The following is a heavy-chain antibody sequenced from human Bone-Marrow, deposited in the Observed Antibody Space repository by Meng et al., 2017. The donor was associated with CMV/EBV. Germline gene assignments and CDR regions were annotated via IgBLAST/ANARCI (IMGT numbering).Heavy chain of an antibody. Sequence: FSSYAISLVRQSPGQGLEWMGGIIPIFGTANYAQKFQGRVTITTDESTSTAYMELSSLRSEDTAVYYCAIIRGVTMVRGVHNWFDPWGQGTLVTVSS. J-gene: IGHJ5*02. CDR1: FSSYA. CDR2: IIPIFGTA. V-gene: IGHV1-69*05. CDR3: AIIRGVTMVRGVHNWFDP. D-gene: IGHD3-10*01.